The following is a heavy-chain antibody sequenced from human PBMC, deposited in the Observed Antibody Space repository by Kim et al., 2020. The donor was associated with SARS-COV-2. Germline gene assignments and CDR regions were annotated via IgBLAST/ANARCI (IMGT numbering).Heavy chain of an antibody. Sequence: KSYAGPVKGRFTNSRDNSKNTLYLQMTGLRAEDTAVYYCATEDSSGSAFDYWGQGTLVTVSS. CDR3: ATEDSSGSAFDY. J-gene: IGHJ4*02. CDR2: K. D-gene: IGHD3-22*01. V-gene: IGHV3-30*02.